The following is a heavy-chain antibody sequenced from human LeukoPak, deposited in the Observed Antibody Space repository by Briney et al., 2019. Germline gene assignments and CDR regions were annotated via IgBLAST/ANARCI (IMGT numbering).Heavy chain of an antibody. CDR3: AGSKQYCGGDCPFDY. CDR1: GYTFTSYG. D-gene: IGHD2-21*02. J-gene: IGHJ4*02. Sequence: ASVKVSCKASGYTFTSYGISWVRQAPGQGLEWMGWISAYNGNTNYAQKLQGRVTMTTDTSTSTAYMELRSLRSEDTAVYYCAGSKQYCGGDCPFDYWGQGTLVTVSS. CDR2: ISAYNGNT. V-gene: IGHV1-18*01.